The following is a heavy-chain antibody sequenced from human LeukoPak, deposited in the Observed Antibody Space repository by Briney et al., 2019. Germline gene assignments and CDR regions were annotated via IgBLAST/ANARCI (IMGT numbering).Heavy chain of an antibody. CDR2: MNPNSGNT. J-gene: IGHJ4*02. V-gene: IGHV1-8*02. D-gene: IGHD3-10*01. CDR1: GYTFTGYY. CDR3: ARDLFGGLDY. Sequence: ASVKVSCKASGYTFTGYYMHWVRQAPGQGLEWMGWMNPNSGNTGYAQKFQDRVTMTRNTSISTAYMELSSLRSEDTAVYYCARDLFGGLDYWGQGTLVTVSS.